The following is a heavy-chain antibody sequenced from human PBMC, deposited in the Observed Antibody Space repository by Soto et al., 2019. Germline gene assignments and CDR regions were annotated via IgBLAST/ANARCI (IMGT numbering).Heavy chain of an antibody. Sequence: QVQLVQSGTEVKKPGSSVKVSCKASGDTFSFYTINWVRQAPGLGLEWVGSINPIVSMSNYAQKFQGRVSMTEDHSTSSPYMELRSLRSDDTALYFCAASYGSGYRTFDYWGEAAMVIVST. CDR1: GDTFSFYT. V-gene: IGHV1-69*02. CDR2: INPIVSMS. D-gene: IGHD3-10*01. CDR3: AASYGSGYRTFDY. J-gene: IGHJ4*02.